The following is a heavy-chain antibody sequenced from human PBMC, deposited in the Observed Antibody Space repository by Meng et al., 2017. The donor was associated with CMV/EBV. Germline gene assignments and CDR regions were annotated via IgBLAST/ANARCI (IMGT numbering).Heavy chain of an antibody. CDR3: ATAPGYYASSPFDY. CDR2: IKSKTDGGTT. Sequence: LSLTCAASGFTFSNAWMNWVRQAPGKGLEWLGLIKSKTDGGTTDYAAPVKGRFSISRDDSKNTLYLQMNSLKTEDTAVYYCATAPGYYASSPFDYWGQGTMVTVSS. D-gene: IGHD3-22*01. V-gene: IGHV3-15*01. CDR1: GFTFSNAW. J-gene: IGHJ4*02.